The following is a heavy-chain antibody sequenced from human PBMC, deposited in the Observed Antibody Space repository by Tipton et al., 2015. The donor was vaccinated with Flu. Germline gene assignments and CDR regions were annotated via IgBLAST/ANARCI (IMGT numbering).Heavy chain of an antibody. CDR1: GFTFSNYW. D-gene: IGHD4-17*01. CDR3: ARAVTTDS. V-gene: IGHV3-7*01. Sequence: SLRLSCAASGFTFSNYWMSWVRQAPGKGLEWVANIKEDGSEQYYVDSVKGRFTISRDNAKNSVFLQMNSLTGEDTAVYYCARAVTTDSWGQGTLVTVSS. CDR2: IKEDGSEQ. J-gene: IGHJ4*02.